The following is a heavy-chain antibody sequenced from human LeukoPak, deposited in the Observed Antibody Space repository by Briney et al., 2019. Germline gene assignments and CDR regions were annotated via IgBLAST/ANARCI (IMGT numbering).Heavy chain of an antibody. D-gene: IGHD5-18*01. CDR2: INPSGGST. CDR1: GYTFTSYY. CDR3: ARDKWIQLWPRNFDY. V-gene: IGHV1-46*01. Sequence: ASVKVSCKASGYTFTSYYMHWVRQAPGQGLEWMGIINPSGGSTSYAQKFQGRVTMTRDTSTSTVYMELSSLRSEDTAVYYCARDKWIQLWPRNFDYWGQGTLVTVSS. J-gene: IGHJ4*02.